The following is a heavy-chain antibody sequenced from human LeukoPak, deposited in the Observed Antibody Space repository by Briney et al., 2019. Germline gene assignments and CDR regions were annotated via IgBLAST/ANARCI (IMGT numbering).Heavy chain of an antibody. J-gene: IGHJ4*02. CDR2: ISSSSSYT. Sequence: PGGSLRLSCAASGFTFSDYYMSWIRQAPGKGLEWVSYISSSSSYTNYADSVKGRFTISRDNAKNSLYLQMNGLRAEDTAVYYCVGGGDPPFEGWGQGTLVTVSS. V-gene: IGHV3-11*06. CDR1: GFTFSDYY. D-gene: IGHD2-21*01. CDR3: VGGGDPPFEG.